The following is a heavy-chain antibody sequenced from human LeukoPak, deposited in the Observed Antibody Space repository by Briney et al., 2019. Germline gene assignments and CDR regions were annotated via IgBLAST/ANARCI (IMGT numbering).Heavy chain of an antibody. J-gene: IGHJ4*02. CDR1: GGTFSSYA. CDR3: ARDRPYGDYGIDY. CDR2: IIPIFGTA. V-gene: IGHV1-69*05. D-gene: IGHD4-17*01. Sequence: SVKVSCKASGGTFSSYAISWVRQAPGQGLEWMGGIIPIFGTANYAQKFQGRVTMTTDTSTSTAYMELRSLRSDDTAVYYCARDRPYGDYGIDYWGQGTLVTVSS.